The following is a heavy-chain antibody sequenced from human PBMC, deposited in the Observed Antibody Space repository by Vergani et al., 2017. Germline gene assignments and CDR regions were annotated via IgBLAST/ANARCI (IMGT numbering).Heavy chain of an antibody. V-gene: IGHV4-59*01. J-gene: IGHJ6*03. CDR1: GGSISSYY. CDR2: IYYSGST. Sequence: QVQLQESGPGLVKPSETLSLTCTVSGGSISSYYWSWIRQPPGKGLEWIGYIYYSGSTNYNPSLKSRVTISVDTSKNQFSLKLSSVTAADTAVYYCARAGLWSAYYYYYYMDVWGKGTTVTVSS. CDR3: ARAGLWSAYYYYYYMDV. D-gene: IGHD5-18*01.